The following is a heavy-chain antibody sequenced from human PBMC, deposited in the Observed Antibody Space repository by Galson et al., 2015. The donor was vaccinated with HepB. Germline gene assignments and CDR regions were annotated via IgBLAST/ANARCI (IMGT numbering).Heavy chain of an antibody. D-gene: IGHD6-19*01. CDR3: ARGRSSGWSFDY. CDR2: INGYSGHT. J-gene: IGHJ4*02. CDR1: GYTFTRFN. Sequence: SVKVSCKASGYTFTRFNVSWVRQAPGQGLEWMAWINGYSGHTNYPQKFQGRVTVTADTSTTTVYMVLRSLRSDDTAVYYCARGRSSGWSFDYWGQGTLVTVSS. V-gene: IGHV1-18*01.